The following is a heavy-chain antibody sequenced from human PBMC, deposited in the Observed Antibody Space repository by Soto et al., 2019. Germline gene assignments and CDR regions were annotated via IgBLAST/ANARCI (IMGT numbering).Heavy chain of an antibody. V-gene: IGHV1-18*04. D-gene: IGHD3-10*01. CDR2: ISASDGSS. CDR1: GYTFTVYH. J-gene: IGHJ4*02. CDR3: ATYYYGSGSYYRFDY. Sequence: ASVKVSCKTSGYTFTVYHMHWVRQAPGQGLEWMGWISASDGSSNFAQKFKGRVSMTTERTTGTFTSTAYMELWGLTSDDTAVYFCATYYYGSGSYYRFDYWGQGSLVTVSS.